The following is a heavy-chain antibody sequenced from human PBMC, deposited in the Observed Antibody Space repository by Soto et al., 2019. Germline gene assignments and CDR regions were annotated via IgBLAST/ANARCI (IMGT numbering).Heavy chain of an antibody. CDR2: IIPIFGTA. J-gene: IGHJ4*02. D-gene: IGHD3-3*01. Sequence: SVKVSCKASGGTFSSYAISWVRQAPGQGLEWMGGIIPIFGTANYAQKFQGRVTITADESTSTAYMELSSLRSEDTAVYYCARFSRDFWSGYYIAYWGQGTLVPVYS. V-gene: IGHV1-69*13. CDR1: GGTFSSYA. CDR3: ARFSRDFWSGYYIAY.